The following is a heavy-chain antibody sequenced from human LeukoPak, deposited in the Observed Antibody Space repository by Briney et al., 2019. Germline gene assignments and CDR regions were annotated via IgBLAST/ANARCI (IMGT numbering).Heavy chain of an antibody. V-gene: IGHV4-59*08. CDR1: GGSISSYY. CDR3: ARQIRFSSGYYYGGIDY. D-gene: IGHD3-22*01. CDR2: IYYSGST. Sequence: PSETLSLTCTVSGGSISSYYWSWIRQPPGKGLEWIGYIYYSGSTNYNPSLKSRVTISVDTSKNQFSLKLSSVTAADTAVYYCARQIRFSSGYYYGGIDYWGQGTLVTVSS. J-gene: IGHJ4*02.